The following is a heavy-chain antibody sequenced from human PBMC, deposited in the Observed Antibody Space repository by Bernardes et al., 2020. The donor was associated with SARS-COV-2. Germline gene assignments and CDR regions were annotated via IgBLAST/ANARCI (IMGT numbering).Heavy chain of an antibody. CDR2: TSYRSKWNY. J-gene: IGHJ6*02. V-gene: IGHV6-1*01. CDR1: GDSVPSNSAV. Sequence: SQTLSLTCAISGDSVPSNSAVWHWIRQSPSRGLEWLGRTSYRSKWNYDYAVSVKSRITISPDTSKNQFSLELTSVTPEDTAVYYCARGANYAMGVWGQGTTVTVSS. CDR3: ARGANYAMGV.